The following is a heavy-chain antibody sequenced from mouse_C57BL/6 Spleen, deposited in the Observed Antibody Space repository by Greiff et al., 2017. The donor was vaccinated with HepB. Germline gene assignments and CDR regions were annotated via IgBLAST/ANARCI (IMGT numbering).Heavy chain of an antibody. CDR3: ARGIYGSKDY. J-gene: IGHJ2*01. Sequence: VQLQQSGAELVRPGTSVKVSCKASGYAFTNYLIEWVKQRPGQGLEWIGVINPGSGGTNYNEKFKGKATLTADKSSSTAYMQLSSLTSEDSAVYFCARGIYGSKDYGGQGTTLTVSS. CDR2: INPGSGGT. D-gene: IGHD1-1*01. V-gene: IGHV1-54*01. CDR1: GYAFTNYL.